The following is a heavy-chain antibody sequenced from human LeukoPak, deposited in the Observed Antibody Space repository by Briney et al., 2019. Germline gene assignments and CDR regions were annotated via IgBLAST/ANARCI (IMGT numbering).Heavy chain of an antibody. CDR1: GYTFTSYG. D-gene: IGHD2-2*01. CDR2: IIPILGIA. J-gene: IGHJ4*02. V-gene: IGHV1-69*04. CDR3: ARDRLVPAADTRQDY. Sequence: ASVKVSCKASGYTFTSYGISWVRQAPGQGLEWMGRIIPILGIANYAQKFQGRVTITADKSTSTAYMELSSLRSEDTAVYYCARDRLVPAADTRQDYWGQGTLVTVSS.